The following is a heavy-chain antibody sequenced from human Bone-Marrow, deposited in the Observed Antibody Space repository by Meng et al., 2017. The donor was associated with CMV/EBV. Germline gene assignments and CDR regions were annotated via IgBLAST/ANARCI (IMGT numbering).Heavy chain of an antibody. D-gene: IGHD3-22*01. CDR2: IRYDGSNK. CDR3: AKDRYYDSSGYFNY. V-gene: IGHV3-30*02. Sequence: VQLVESGGGVVQPGXXXXLSCAASGFTFSSYGMHWVRQAPGKGLEWVAFIRYDGSNKYYADSVKGRFTISRDNSKNTLYLQMNSLRAEDTAVYYCAKDRYYDSSGYFNYWGQGTRVTVSS. CDR1: GFTFSSYG. J-gene: IGHJ4*02.